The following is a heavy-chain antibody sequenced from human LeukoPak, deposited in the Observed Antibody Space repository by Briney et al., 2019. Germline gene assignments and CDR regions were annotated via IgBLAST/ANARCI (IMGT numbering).Heavy chain of an antibody. J-gene: IGHJ4*02. CDR3: AREGYHGSGSYGY. CDR1: RGSFSDYS. V-gene: IGHV4-34*01. CDR2: ISHGGRT. D-gene: IGHD3-10*01. Sequence: PSETLSLSCAVYRGSFSDYSWGWIRQPPGKGLEWIGEISHGGRTNYNPSLKSRVTISADRSKNEVSLKLNSVTAADTAVYYCAREGYHGSGSYGYWGQGTLVTVSS.